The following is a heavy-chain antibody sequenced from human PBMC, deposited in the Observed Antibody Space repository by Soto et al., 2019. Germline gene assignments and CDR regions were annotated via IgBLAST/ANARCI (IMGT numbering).Heavy chain of an antibody. V-gene: IGHV5-51*01. CDR2: INPGDSDT. Sequence: PGESLKISCKGSGYSFTSQWIGWVRQMPGKGLEWMGIINPGDSDTRYSPSFQGQVTISADKSINTAYLQWSSLKASDTAMYYCASAAGRGFYYYYGMGVWGQGTPVTVSS. J-gene: IGHJ6*02. D-gene: IGHD6-13*01. CDR3: ASAAGRGFYYYYGMGV. CDR1: GYSFTSQW.